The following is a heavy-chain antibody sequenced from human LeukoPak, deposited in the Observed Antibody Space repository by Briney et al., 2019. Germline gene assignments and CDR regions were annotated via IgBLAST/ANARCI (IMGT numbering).Heavy chain of an antibody. J-gene: IGHJ4*02. V-gene: IGHV3-30*02. CDR2: IQNDGNNK. Sequence: GGSLRLSCAASGFTFSSYGKHWVRQAPGKGLEWVAFIQNDGNNKFYADSVKGRFTISRDNSENTLYLQMNSLRTEDTAIYHCAKDEIQGVVGAGPGYWGQGTLVTVSS. CDR1: GFTFSSYG. D-gene: IGHD1-26*01. CDR3: AKDEIQGVVGAGPGY.